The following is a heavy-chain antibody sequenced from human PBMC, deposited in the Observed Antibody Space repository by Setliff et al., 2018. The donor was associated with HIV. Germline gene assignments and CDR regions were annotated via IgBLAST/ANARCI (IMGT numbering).Heavy chain of an antibody. CDR2: VYYSGST. Sequence: SETLSLTCTVSGASISYYYWSWIRQPPGKGLEWIGYVYYSGSTNYNPSLKSRVTMSVDTSKNQFSLKLSSVTAADTAVYYCAREGTWNYYDTSGGPDAFDIWGQGTMVTVSS. J-gene: IGHJ3*02. D-gene: IGHD3-22*01. CDR1: GASISYYY. CDR3: AREGTWNYYDTSGGPDAFDI. V-gene: IGHV4-59*12.